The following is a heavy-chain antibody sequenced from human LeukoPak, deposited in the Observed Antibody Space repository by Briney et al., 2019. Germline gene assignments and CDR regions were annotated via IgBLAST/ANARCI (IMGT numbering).Heavy chain of an antibody. Sequence: GSVKVSCKASGYTFTDYYIHWVRQAPGHGLEWLGWMNVKTGATSSAQKFPGRFTMTRDTSIGTASMEFSSLTSDDTAVYYCARQSGTYWGLDYWGQGTLVTVSS. CDR3: ARQSGTYWGLDY. V-gene: IGHV1-2*02. CDR1: GYTFTDYY. D-gene: IGHD1-26*01. CDR2: MNVKTGAT. J-gene: IGHJ4*02.